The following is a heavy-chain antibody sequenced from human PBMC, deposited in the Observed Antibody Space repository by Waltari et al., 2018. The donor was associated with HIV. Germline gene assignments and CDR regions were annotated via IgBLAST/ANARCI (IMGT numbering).Heavy chain of an antibody. J-gene: IGHJ3*01. Sequence: QVQLQQWGAGLLKPSETLSLTCAVYGGSFSGYYWSWIRQPPGKGLEWIGDNNHRGNTNYKAPLQSRVTMSVDTSKNQVSLKLTSVTAADTAVYYCARRRAIFDISGYDIDAFEFWGRGTLVTVSS. D-gene: IGHD3-22*01. CDR1: GGSFSGYY. V-gene: IGHV4-34*01. CDR3: ARRRAIFDISGYDIDAFEF. CDR2: NNHRGNT.